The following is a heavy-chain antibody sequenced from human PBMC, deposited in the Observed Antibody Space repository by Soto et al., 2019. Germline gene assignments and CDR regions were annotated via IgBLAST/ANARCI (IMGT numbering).Heavy chain of an antibody. CDR3: ARENQLLLFDP. D-gene: IGHD2-2*01. CDR1: GFTFGSYS. J-gene: IGHJ5*02. CDR2: ISSSSSYI. Sequence: GGSLRLSCAASGFTFGSYSMNWVLQAPGKGLEWVSSISSSSSYIYYADSVKGRFTISRDNAKNSLYLQMNSLRAEDTAVYYCARENQLLLFDPWGQGTLVTVSS. V-gene: IGHV3-21*01.